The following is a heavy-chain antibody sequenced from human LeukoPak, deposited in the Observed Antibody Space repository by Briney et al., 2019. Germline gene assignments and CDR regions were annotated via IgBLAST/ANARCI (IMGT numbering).Heavy chain of an antibody. CDR3: ARVWKDYYDSSGPFDY. CDR2: ISSSTSTI. V-gene: IGHV3-48*04. Sequence: GGSLRLSCAASGFTFSTYSMNWVRQAPGKGLEWVSYISSSTSTIYYADSVKGRFTISRDNAKNSLYLQMNSLRAEDTAVYYCARVWKDYYDSSGPFDYWGQGTLVTVSS. D-gene: IGHD3-22*01. CDR1: GFTFSTYS. J-gene: IGHJ4*02.